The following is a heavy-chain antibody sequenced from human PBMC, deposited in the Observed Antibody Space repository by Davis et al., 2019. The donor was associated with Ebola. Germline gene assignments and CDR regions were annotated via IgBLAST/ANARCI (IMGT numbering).Heavy chain of an antibody. J-gene: IGHJ4*02. CDR3: ARDVYDILTGYRVDY. CDR1: GYTFTSYG. CDR2: ISAYNGNT. Sequence: ASVKVSCKASGYTFTSYGISWVRQAPGQGLEWMGWISAYNGNTNYAQKLQGRVTMTTDTSTSTAYMELRSLRSDDTAVYYCARDVYDILTGYRVDYWGQGTLVTVSS. V-gene: IGHV1-18*01. D-gene: IGHD3-9*01.